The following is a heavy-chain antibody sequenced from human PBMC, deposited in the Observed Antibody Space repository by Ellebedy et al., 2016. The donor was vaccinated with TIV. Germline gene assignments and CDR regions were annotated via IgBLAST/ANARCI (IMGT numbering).Heavy chain of an antibody. V-gene: IGHV3-33*01. D-gene: IGHD1-26*01. CDR2: IWHDGSHS. Sequence: PGGSLRLSCAASGFTFSIYGMHWVRQAPGKGLEWVGIIWHDGSHSYYADFVKGRFTISRDNSKNTVDLQMNSLRADDTAVYYCASELVGTTDFDYWGQGTLVTVSS. CDR1: GFTFSIYG. J-gene: IGHJ4*02. CDR3: ASELVGTTDFDY.